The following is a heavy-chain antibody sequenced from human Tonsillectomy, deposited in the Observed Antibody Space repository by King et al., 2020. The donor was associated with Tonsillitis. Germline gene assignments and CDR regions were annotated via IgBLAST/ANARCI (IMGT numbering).Heavy chain of an antibody. CDR3: AKDIYGRGGFYFAY. Sequence: VQLVESGGGLVLPGGSLRLSCVASGFTFSGYAMSWVRQAPGKGLEWVSAISGSGGSTNYADSVKGRFTISRDNSKNTLYLQINSLRAEDTAVYYCAKDIYGRGGFYFAYWGQGSLVTVSS. CDR1: GFTFSGYA. CDR2: ISGSGGST. D-gene: IGHD3-10*02. V-gene: IGHV3-23*04. J-gene: IGHJ4*02.